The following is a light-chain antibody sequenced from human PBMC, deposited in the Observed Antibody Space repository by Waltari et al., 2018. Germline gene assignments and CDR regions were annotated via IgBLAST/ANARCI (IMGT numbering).Light chain of an antibody. V-gene: IGLV1-44*01. CDR3: ATWDGSQRV. J-gene: IGLJ1*01. CDR2: DND. Sequence: QSVVTQPPSASGTPGQRITISCSGSNVNVGSNSVCWFQQLPGAAPKLLIYDNDHRPSGVPDRFSGSTAGTSASLAIRGLQSEDEADYYCATWDGSQRVFGTGTKVTVL. CDR1: NVNVGSNS.